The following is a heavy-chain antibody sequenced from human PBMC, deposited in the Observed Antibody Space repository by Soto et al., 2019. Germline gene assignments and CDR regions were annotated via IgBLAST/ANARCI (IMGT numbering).Heavy chain of an antibody. CDR3: ARDPSGALPGFDY. V-gene: IGHV3-21*02. CDR1: EFTFRGYF. Sequence: EVQLVESGGGLVKPGGSLRLPWAASEFTFRGYFMNWVRQAQGRGLEWVSAISGSSSYIYYTDSVRGRFTTSRDNAKNSVYLQMNSLRVEDTAVYYCARDPSGALPGFDYWGQGILVTVSS. D-gene: IGHD3-3*01. J-gene: IGHJ4*02. CDR2: ISGSSSYI.